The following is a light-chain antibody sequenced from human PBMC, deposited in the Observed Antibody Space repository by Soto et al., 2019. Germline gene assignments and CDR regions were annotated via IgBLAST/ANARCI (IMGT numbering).Light chain of an antibody. Sequence: ELLLTPSRSTLILSAGESAFLSCRASQSVSSYLAWYQQKTGQAPRLLIYDASNRATGIPARFSGSGSGTDFTLTISSLEPEDIAVYDCQQRSNWPITFGQGTRLEIK. CDR1: QSVSSY. CDR2: DAS. V-gene: IGKV3-11*01. J-gene: IGKJ5*01. CDR3: QQRSNWPIT.